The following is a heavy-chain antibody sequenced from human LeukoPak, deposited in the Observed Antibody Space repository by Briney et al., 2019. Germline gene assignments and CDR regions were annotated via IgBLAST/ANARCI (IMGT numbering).Heavy chain of an antibody. J-gene: IGHJ5*02. D-gene: IGHD3-10*01. V-gene: IGHV4-34*01. CDR1: GGSFSGYY. Sequence: PSETLSLTCAVYGGSFSGYYWSWIRQPPGKGLEWIGEINHSGSTNYNPSLKSRVTISVDTSKNQFSLKLSSVTAADTAVYYCARHAILWFGRLGWFDPWGQGTLVTVSS. CDR2: INHSGST. CDR3: ARHAILWFGRLGWFDP.